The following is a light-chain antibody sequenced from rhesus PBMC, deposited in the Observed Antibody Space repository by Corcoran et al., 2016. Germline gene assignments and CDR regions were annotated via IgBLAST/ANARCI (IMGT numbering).Light chain of an antibody. CDR2: YAS. V-gene: IGKV1-37*01. CDR1: QDIRSY. CDR3: QQYNSNPFT. Sequence: DIQMTQSPSFLSAYVGDRVTVSCRASQDIRSYLAWYQQKQGKAPKPLIYYASNLESGVPSRFSGSGSGTEFTLTISSLQPEDFAVYYCQQYNSNPFTFGPGTKLDIK. J-gene: IGKJ3*01.